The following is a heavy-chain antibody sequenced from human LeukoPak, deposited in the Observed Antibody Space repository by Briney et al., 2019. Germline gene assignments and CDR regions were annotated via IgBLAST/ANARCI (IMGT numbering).Heavy chain of an antibody. J-gene: IGHJ4*02. CDR1: GYTFTSYG. CDR3: ARYCSGGSCYGAFDY. CDR2: ISAYNGNT. V-gene: IGHV1-18*01. Sequence: ASVKVSCKASGYTFTSYGISWVRQAPGQGLEWMGWISAYNGNTNYAQKLQGRVTMTTDTSTSTAYMELRSLRSDDTAVYYCARYCSGGSCYGAFDYWGRGTLVTVSS. D-gene: IGHD2-15*01.